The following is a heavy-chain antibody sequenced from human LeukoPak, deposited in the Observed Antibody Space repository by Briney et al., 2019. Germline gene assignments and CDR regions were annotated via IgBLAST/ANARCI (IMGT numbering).Heavy chain of an antibody. D-gene: IGHD1-26*01. CDR2: VSGSGGST. Sequence: GGSLRLSCAASGFTFDNYAMTWVRQAPGKGLEWVSAVSGSGGSTYYADSVKGRFTVSRDNSKDTLYLQMSSLTAEDTAVYYCTKDPGGSPGYWGQGTLVTVSS. J-gene: IGHJ4*02. V-gene: IGHV3-23*01. CDR3: TKDPGGSPGY. CDR1: GFTFDNYA.